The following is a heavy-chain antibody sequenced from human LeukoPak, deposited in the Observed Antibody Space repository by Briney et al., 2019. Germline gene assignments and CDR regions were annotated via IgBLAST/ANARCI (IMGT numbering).Heavy chain of an antibody. D-gene: IGHD3-10*01. Sequence: PGGSLRLSCAASGFSFRTYSMNWVRRAPGRGLEWVSSISPTSWTIYQADSVKGRFTVSRDNAKNSVFLQMDSLRAEDEAVYYCTRDAGQFVDHDVFDFWGQGTMVTVSS. CDR1: GFSFRTYS. V-gene: IGHV3-21*01. CDR2: ISPTSWTI. CDR3: TRDAGQFVDHDVFDF. J-gene: IGHJ3*01.